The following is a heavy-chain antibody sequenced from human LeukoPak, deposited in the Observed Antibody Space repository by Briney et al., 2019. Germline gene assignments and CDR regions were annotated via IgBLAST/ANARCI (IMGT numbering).Heavy chain of an antibody. Sequence: PSQTLSLTCTVSGGSISSGGYYWSWIRQHPGRGLEWIGYIYYSRSTYYNPSLKSRVTISVDTSKNQFSLKLSSVTAADTAVYYCARELSHDAFDIWGQGTMVTVSS. CDR2: IYYSRST. CDR1: GGSISSGGYY. V-gene: IGHV4-31*03. D-gene: IGHD3-16*02. CDR3: ARELSHDAFDI. J-gene: IGHJ3*02.